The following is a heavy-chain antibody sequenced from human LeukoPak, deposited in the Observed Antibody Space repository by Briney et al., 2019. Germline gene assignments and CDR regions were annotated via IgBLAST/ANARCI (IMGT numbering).Heavy chain of an antibody. CDR2: IYTSGST. D-gene: IGHD3-16*01. V-gene: IGHV4-61*02. Sequence: PSETLSLTCTVSGGSISSGSYYWSWIRQPAGKGLEWIGRIYTSGSTNYNPSLKSRVTISVDTSKNQFSLKLSSVTAADTAVYYCARGLGGETIDYWGQGTLVTVSS. CDR1: GGSISSGSYY. CDR3: ARGLGGETIDY. J-gene: IGHJ4*02.